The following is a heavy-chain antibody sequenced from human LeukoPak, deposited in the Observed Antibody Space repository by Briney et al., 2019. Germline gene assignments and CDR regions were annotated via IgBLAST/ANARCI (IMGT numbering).Heavy chain of an antibody. D-gene: IGHD2-15*01. CDR2: IYYSGST. J-gene: IGHJ4*02. V-gene: IGHV4-39*01. CDR1: VASISSSNYY. Sequence: SETLSLTCTVSVASISSSNYYWGWIRQPPGKGLEWNGSIYYSGSTYYNSSLKSRLIISIDTSKNQFSLKLSSVTAADTAVYYCARPLYCSGVRCRKWGLWGQGTLVSVSS. CDR3: ARPLYCSGVRCRKWGL.